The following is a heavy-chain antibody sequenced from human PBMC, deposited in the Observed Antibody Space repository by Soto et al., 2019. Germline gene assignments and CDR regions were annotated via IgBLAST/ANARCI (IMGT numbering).Heavy chain of an antibody. D-gene: IGHD2-15*01. J-gene: IGHJ4*02. V-gene: IGHV3-23*01. Sequence: DVQLLESGGGLVQPVGSLRLSCAASGFTFSSYAMGWVRQGPGKGLEWVAVVSIGGSTHYADSVRGRLTISRDNSKNTLSLQMNSLTAEDTAVYVCAKRRGAGGHCDYWGQGALVTVSS. CDR1: GFTFSSYA. CDR2: VSIGGST. CDR3: AKRRGAGGHCDY.